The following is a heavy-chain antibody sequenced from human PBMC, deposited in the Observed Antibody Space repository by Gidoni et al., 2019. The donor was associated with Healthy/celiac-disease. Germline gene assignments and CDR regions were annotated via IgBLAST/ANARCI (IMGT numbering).Heavy chain of an antibody. J-gene: IGHJ4*02. V-gene: IGHV4-34*01. CDR1: GGSFSGYY. D-gene: IGHD4-4*01. CDR2: INHSGST. Sequence: QVQLQQWGAGLLKPSETLSLTCAVYGGSFSGYYWSWIRQPPGKGLEWIGEINHSGSTNYNPSLKSRVTISVDTSKNQFSLKLSSVTAADTAVYYCARSYQGYSNIRYQFDYWGQGTLVTVSS. CDR3: ARSYQGYSNIRYQFDY.